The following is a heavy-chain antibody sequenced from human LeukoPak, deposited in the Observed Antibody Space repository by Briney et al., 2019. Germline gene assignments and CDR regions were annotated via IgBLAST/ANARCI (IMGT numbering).Heavy chain of an antibody. CDR2: IYSGGST. D-gene: IGHD6-19*01. V-gene: IGHV3-53*01. Sequence: GGSLRLSCAASGFTVSSNYMSWVRQAPGKGLEWVSVIYSGGSTYYADSVKGRFTISRDNSKNTLYLQMNSLGAEDTAVYYCARDIAVAGRGGYFDYWGQGTLVTVSS. J-gene: IGHJ4*02. CDR1: GFTVSSNY. CDR3: ARDIAVAGRGGYFDY.